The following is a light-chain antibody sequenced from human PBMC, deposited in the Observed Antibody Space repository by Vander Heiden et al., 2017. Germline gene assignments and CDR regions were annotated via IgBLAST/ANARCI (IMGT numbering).Light chain of an antibody. V-gene: IGKV1-39*01. CDR2: AAS. CDR1: QSISSY. CDR3: LQSYSTGQT. J-gene: IGKJ1*01. Sequence: DPVTITCRASQSISSYLNWYQQKPGKAPKLLIYAASSLQSGVPSRFSGSGSGTDFTLTISSLQPEDFATYYCLQSYSTGQTFGPGTKVKIK.